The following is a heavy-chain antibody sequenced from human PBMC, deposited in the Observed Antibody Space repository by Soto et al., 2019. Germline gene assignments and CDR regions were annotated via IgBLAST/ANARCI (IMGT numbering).Heavy chain of an antibody. CDR3: AKVFYAYYCECSGHFGY. D-gene: IGHD3-22*01. CDR1: GFTFSSSA. J-gene: IGHJ4*02. V-gene: IGHV3-23*01. CDR2: ISGSGGST. Sequence: RRLSCAASGFTFSSSAMTWVRQAPGRGLEWVQAISGSGGSTYYADSVKGRFTISRDNSKNTLYLQTNSLRAEDTAIYYRAKVFYAYYCECSGHFGYWCKGTLVTVSS.